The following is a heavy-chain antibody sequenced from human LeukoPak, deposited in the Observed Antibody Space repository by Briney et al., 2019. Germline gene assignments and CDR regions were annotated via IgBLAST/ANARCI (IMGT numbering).Heavy chain of an antibody. D-gene: IGHD6-6*01. CDR1: GFTFSSYA. Sequence: GGSLRLSCAASGFTFSSYAMSWVRQAPGKGPEWVSAISGSGGSTYYADSVKGRFTISRDNSKNTLYLQMNSLRAEDTAVYYCAKDPFVSSSGYYYYGMDVWGQGTTVTVSS. V-gene: IGHV3-23*01. J-gene: IGHJ6*02. CDR2: ISGSGGST. CDR3: AKDPFVSSSGYYYYGMDV.